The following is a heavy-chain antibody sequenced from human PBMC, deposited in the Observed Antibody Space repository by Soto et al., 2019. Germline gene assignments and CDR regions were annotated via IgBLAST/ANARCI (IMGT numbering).Heavy chain of an antibody. CDR1: GGSISSGGYY. CDR3: RVGSFCGGDCYSYFDY. J-gene: IGHJ4*02. V-gene: IGHV4-31*03. Sequence: SETLSLTCTVSGGSISSGGYYWSWIRQHPGKGLEWIGYIYYSGSTYYNPSLKSRVTISVDTSKNQFSLKLSSVTAADTAVYYCRVGSFCGGDCYSYFDYWGQGTLVTVSS. CDR2: IYYSGST. D-gene: IGHD2-21*02.